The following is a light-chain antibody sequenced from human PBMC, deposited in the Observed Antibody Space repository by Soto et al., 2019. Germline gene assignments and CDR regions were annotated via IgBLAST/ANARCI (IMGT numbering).Light chain of an antibody. CDR3: ATWDDSLNGVV. CDR1: TSNIGSNS. Sequence: QSVLTQPPSASGTPGQRVTISCSGSTSNIGSNSVNWYQQLPGTAPKLLIYSNSQRPSGVPDRFSGSKSGTSASLAISGLQPEDEADYYCATWDDSLNGVVFGGGTKVTVL. J-gene: IGLJ2*01. V-gene: IGLV1-44*01. CDR2: SNS.